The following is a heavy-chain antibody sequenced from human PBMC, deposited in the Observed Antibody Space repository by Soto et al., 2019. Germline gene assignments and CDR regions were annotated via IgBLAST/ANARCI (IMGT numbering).Heavy chain of an antibody. Sequence: EVQLVESGGGLVQPGRSLRLSCAASGFTFDDYAMHWVRQAPGKGLEWVSGISWNSGSIGYADSVKGRFTISRDNAKNSLYLQMNSLRAEDTALYYCAKDRTTVTGAIDYWGQGTLVTVSS. CDR3: AKDRTTVTGAIDY. CDR1: GFTFDDYA. J-gene: IGHJ4*02. CDR2: ISWNSGSI. V-gene: IGHV3-9*01. D-gene: IGHD4-17*01.